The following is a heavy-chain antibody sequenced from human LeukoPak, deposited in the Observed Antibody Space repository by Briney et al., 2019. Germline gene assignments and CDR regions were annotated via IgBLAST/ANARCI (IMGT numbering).Heavy chain of an antibody. V-gene: IGHV3-23*01. CDR3: ATYSGYDRIFDY. J-gene: IGHJ4*02. Sequence: GGSLRLSCAASGFTFSSYAMSWVRQAPGKGLEWVSAISGSGGSTYYADSVKGRLTISRDNAKNSLSLQMNSLRAEDTAVYYCATYSGYDRIFDYWGQGTLVTVSS. CDR1: GFTFSSYA. D-gene: IGHD5-12*01. CDR2: ISGSGGST.